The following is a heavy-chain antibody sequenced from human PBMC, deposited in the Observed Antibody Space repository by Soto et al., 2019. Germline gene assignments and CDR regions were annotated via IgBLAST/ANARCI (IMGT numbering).Heavy chain of an antibody. Sequence: WRSLRLPWAAAGVTFRSHSMTWVRQAPGKGLEWVSYISTSSSTIYYADSVRGRFTISRDNAKNSVDLQMNSLRDEDTAVYYCARSEEGHFDYWGQGTVVTVSS. CDR2: ISTSSSTI. V-gene: IGHV3-48*02. CDR3: ARSEEGHFDY. J-gene: IGHJ4*02. CDR1: GVTFRSHS.